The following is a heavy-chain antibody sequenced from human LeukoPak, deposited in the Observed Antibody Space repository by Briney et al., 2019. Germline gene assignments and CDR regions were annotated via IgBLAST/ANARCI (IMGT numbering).Heavy chain of an antibody. D-gene: IGHD2-15*01. V-gene: IGHV1-46*01. Sequence: GASVKVSCKASGYTFTSYYMHWVRQAPGQGLEWMGIINPSGGSTSYAQKFQGRVTMTRDTSTSTVYVELSSLRSEDTAVYYCASGSKYCSGGSCYLPRSNDAFDIWGQGTMVTVSS. CDR2: INPSGGST. CDR3: ASGSKYCSGGSCYLPRSNDAFDI. CDR1: GYTFTSYY. J-gene: IGHJ3*02.